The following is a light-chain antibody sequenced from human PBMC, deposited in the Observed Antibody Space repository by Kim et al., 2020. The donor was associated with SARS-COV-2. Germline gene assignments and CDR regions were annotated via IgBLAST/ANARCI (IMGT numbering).Light chain of an antibody. J-gene: IGLJ3*02. CDR1: SGSISSDL. CDR2: END. CDR3: QSYHDNAWV. Sequence: NFILTQAHSVSGSPGKTVIIPCTRSSGSISSDLVQWFQQRPGTSPTTVIYENDVRPSGVPDRFSGFVDSSSNSASLTISGLKTEDEADYYCQSYHDNAWVFGGGTQLTVL. V-gene: IGLV6-57*01.